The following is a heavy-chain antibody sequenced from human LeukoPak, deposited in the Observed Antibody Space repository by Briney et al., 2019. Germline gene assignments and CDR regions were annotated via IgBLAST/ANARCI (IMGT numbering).Heavy chain of an antibody. Sequence: SVKVSCKASGGTFSSYTISWVRQAPGQRLEWMGRSIPILGIANYAQKFQGRVTITADKSTSTAYMALSSLRSEDTAVYYCARVIDYCRSTSCYNYFDYWGQGTLVTVSS. J-gene: IGHJ4*02. CDR2: SIPILGIA. D-gene: IGHD2-2*02. CDR3: ARVIDYCRSTSCYNYFDY. V-gene: IGHV1-69*02. CDR1: GGTFSSYT.